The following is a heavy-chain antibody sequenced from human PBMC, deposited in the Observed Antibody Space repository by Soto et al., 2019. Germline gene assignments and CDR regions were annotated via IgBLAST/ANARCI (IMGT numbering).Heavy chain of an antibody. V-gene: IGHV1-18*01. D-gene: IGHD2-2*01. CDR3: ARDTDIVIVPGAIGGPDY. J-gene: IGHJ4*02. CDR1: GYTFTNYG. CDR2: ISAYNGDT. Sequence: ASVKVSCKASGYTFTNYGISWVRQAPGQGLEWMGWISAYNGDTDYAQKLQGRLSLTTDTSTSTAYMELRSLRSDDAAVYYCARDTDIVIVPGAIGGPDYWGQGTLVTVSS.